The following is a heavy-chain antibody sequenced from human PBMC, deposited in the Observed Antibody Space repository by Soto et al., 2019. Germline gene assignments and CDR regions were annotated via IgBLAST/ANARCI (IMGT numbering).Heavy chain of an antibody. Sequence: SETLSLTCSVSGGSISRYYWSWIRQPPWKGLEWIGYAYYSGDTGYNPSLQSRVTMAVDTSKNQVSLKLTSVTAADTAVYYCARDRSTYGGGGTGEVKENWFDPWGQGALVTVSS. CDR1: GGSISRYY. J-gene: IGHJ5*02. CDR2: AYYSGDT. V-gene: IGHV4-59*01. D-gene: IGHD2-8*01. CDR3: ARDRSTYGGGGTGEVKENWFDP.